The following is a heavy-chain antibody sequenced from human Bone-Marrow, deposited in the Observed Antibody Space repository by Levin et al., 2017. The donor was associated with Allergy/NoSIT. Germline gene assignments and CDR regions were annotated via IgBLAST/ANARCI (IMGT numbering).Heavy chain of an antibody. J-gene: IGHJ6*02. CDR1: GYTFTGYY. Sequence: ASVKVSCKASGYTFTGYYMHWVRQAPGQGLEWMGWINPKSGGTNYAQKFQGRVTMTRDTSISTAYMELSRLRSDDTAVYYCASARDYYGSGLGGMDVWGQGTTVTVSS. V-gene: IGHV1-2*02. CDR2: INPKSGGT. D-gene: IGHD3-10*01. CDR3: ASARDYYGSGLGGMDV.